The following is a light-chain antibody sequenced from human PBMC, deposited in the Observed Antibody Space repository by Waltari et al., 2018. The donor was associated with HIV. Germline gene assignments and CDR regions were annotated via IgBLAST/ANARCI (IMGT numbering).Light chain of an antibody. Sequence: SYELTQPPSVSVSPGLTASVTRSGDKLGDKYVCWYQQKPGRSPVLVLFQDTKRPSGIPERFSGSNSGNTATLTISGTQAVDEADYFCQAWDNSTAVFGGGTQLTVL. V-gene: IGLV3-1*01. CDR3: QAWDNSTAV. CDR1: KLGDKY. CDR2: QDT. J-gene: IGLJ2*01.